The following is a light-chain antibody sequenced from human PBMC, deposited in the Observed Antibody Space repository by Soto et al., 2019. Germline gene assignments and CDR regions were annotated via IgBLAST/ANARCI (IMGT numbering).Light chain of an antibody. Sequence: QSALTQPASVSGSPGQSITISCTGPSSDVGNYNLVSWYQQEPGKAPKLMIYEGSKRPSGVSNRFSGSQSGNTASLTISGLQAEDEADYYCCSYAGSSTFVVFGGGTKLTVL. CDR1: SSDVGNYNL. J-gene: IGLJ2*01. CDR2: EGS. V-gene: IGLV2-23*03. CDR3: CSYAGSSTFVV.